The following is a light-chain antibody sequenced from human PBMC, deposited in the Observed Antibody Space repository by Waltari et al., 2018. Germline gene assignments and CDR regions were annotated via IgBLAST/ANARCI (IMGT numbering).Light chain of an antibody. CDR3: MQGIHRPWT. CDR2: KVS. J-gene: IGKJ1*01. CDR1: QSLVSSDGNTY. V-gene: IGKV2-30*01. Sequence: DVVMTQSPLSLPVTLGQPASISCRSSQSLVSSDGNTYFNWFQQMPGQSPRRLVYKVSNRDSGVPDRFSGSGSGTDFTLRISRVEAEDVGVYYCMQGIHRPWTFGQGTKVEIK.